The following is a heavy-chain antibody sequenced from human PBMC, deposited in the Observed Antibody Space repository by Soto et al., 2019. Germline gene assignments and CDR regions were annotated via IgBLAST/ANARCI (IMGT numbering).Heavy chain of an antibody. D-gene: IGHD3-22*01. CDR2: INHSGST. Sequence: PSETLSLTCAGYGGSFSGYYWSWIRQPPGKGLEWIGEINHSGSTNYNPSLKSRVTISVDTSKNQFSLKLSSVTAADTAVYYCARRAYYYDSSGYFFASWEAKSRYRLYYWAQRTPVTVS. CDR1: GGSFSGYY. CDR3: ARRAYYYDSSGYFFASWEAKSRYRLYY. V-gene: IGHV4-34*01. J-gene: IGHJ4*02.